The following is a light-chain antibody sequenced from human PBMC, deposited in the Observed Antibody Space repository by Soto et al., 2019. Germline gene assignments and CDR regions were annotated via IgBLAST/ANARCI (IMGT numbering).Light chain of an antibody. Sequence: QSVLTQPPSVSGAPGQWVTISCTGSSSNIGAGYDVYWYQQLPGTAPKLLIYGNHNRPSGVPDRFSGSKSGTSASLAISGLQSQDEADYYCQSYDSSLSVYVFGIGTKLTVL. CDR2: GNH. CDR1: SSNIGAGYD. CDR3: QSYDSSLSVYV. V-gene: IGLV1-40*01. J-gene: IGLJ1*01.